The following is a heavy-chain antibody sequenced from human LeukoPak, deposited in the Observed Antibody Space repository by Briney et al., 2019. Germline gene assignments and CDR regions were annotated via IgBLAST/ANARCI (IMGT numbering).Heavy chain of an antibody. D-gene: IGHD5-12*01. V-gene: IGHV5-51*01. CDR2: IYPGDSGT. CDR1: GYSFTSNW. J-gene: IGHJ4*02. CDR3: AIPLDRSGYDLDY. Sequence: GESLKISCKGSGYSFTSNWIGWVRQMPGKGLEWMGIIYPGDSGTRYSPSFQGQVTISAEKSISTAYLQWSSLKASDTAMYYCAIPLDRSGYDLDYWGQGTLVTVSS.